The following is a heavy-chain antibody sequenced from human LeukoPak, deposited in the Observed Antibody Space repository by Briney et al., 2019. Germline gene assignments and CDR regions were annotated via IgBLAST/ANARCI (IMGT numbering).Heavy chain of an antibody. CDR1: GGSFSGYY. CDR3: ARGRGYCSSTSCSRVGYYYYGMDV. D-gene: IGHD2-2*01. J-gene: IGHJ6*02. CDR2: INHSGST. V-gene: IGHV4-34*01. Sequence: SETLSLTCAVYGGSFSGYYWSWIRQPPGKGLEWIGKINHSGSTNYNPSLKSRVTISVDTSKNQFSLKLSSVTAADTAVYYCARGRGYCSSTSCSRVGYYYYGMDVWGQGTTVTVSS.